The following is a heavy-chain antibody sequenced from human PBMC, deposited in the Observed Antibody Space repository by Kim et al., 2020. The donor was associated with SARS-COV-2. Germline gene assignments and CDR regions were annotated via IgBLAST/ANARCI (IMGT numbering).Heavy chain of an antibody. D-gene: IGHD3-10*01. Sequence: GGSLRLSCAASGFTFNNAWMRWVRQAPGKGLEWVGPIKSGTDGGTADYAAPVKGRFTISRDESKNTLFLQMNSLKTEVISVYYCSAELNLGSCAYGWGSCPPVETWGQRTLVTVSS. CDR3: SAELNLGSCAYGWGSCPPVET. J-gene: IGHJ5*02. CDR2: IKSGTDGGTA. V-gene: IGHV3-15*01. CDR1: GFTFNNAW.